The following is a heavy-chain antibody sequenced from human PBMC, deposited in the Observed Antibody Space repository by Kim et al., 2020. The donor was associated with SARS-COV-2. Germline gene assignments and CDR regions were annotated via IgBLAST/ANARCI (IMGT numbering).Heavy chain of an antibody. Sequence: GGSLRLSCAASGFMFSDYWMSWVRQAPGKGLEWVAIIKRDGSEKHYVDSVRGRFTISGDNTERSVFLQMNSLRAEDTAVYYCVRDVPYYYDKKSDFGLDVWGQGTTVTVSS. V-gene: IGHV3-7*03. CDR2: IKRDGSEK. CDR3: VRDVPYYYDKKSDFGLDV. D-gene: IGHD3-22*01. J-gene: IGHJ6*02. CDR1: GFMFSDYW.